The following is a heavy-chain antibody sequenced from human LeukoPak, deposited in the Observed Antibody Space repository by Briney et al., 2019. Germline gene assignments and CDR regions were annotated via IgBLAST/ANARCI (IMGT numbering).Heavy chain of an antibody. Sequence: GGSLRLSCTASGFTFSSYWMSWVRQAPGKGPEWVANIKQDGSEKYYVDSVKGRFTISRDNAKNSLYLQMNSLRAEDTAMYYCARPGSGWYFDYWGQGTLVTVSS. CDR2: IKQDGSEK. CDR1: GFTFSSYW. J-gene: IGHJ4*02. D-gene: IGHD6-19*01. CDR3: ARPGSGWYFDY. V-gene: IGHV3-7*01.